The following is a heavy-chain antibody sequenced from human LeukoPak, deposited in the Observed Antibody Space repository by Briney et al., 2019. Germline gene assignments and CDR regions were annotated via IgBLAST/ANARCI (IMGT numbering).Heavy chain of an antibody. J-gene: IGHJ4*02. CDR3: ARGLRGDHYYDSSGYSNSAPRYFDY. CDR2: TYYRSKWYN. Sequence: SQTLSLTCAISGDSVSSNSAAWNWIRQSPSRGLEWLGRTYYRSKWYNDYAVSVKSRITINPDTSKNQFSLQLNSVTPEDTAVYYCARGLRGDHYYDSSGYSNSAPRYFDYWGQGTLVTVSS. CDR1: GDSVSSNSAA. D-gene: IGHD3-22*01. V-gene: IGHV6-1*01.